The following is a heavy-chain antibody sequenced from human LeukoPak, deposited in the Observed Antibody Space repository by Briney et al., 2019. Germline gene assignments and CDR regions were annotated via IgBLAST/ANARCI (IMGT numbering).Heavy chain of an antibody. CDR2: IYYSGST. J-gene: IGHJ4*02. V-gene: IGHV4-59*01. D-gene: IGHD6-6*01. Sequence: SETLSLTCTVSGGSISSYYWSWIRQPPGKGLEWIGYIYYSGSTNYNPSLKSRVTISVDTSKSQFSLKLSSVTAADTAVYYCARVGRGRNFDYWGQGTLVTVSS. CDR3: ARVGRGRNFDY. CDR1: GGSISSYY.